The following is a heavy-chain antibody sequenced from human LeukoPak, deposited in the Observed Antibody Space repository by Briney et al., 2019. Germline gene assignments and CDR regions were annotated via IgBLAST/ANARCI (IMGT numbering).Heavy chain of an antibody. J-gene: IGHJ4*02. D-gene: IGHD6-13*01. V-gene: IGHV3-9*01. CDR3: AKDVAAAGRIFDY. CDR2: ISWNNGSI. CDR1: GFTFDDYA. Sequence: GGSLRLSCAASGFTFDDYAMHWVRQAPGKGLEWVSGISWNNGSIGYADSVKGRFTISRDNAKNSLYLQMNSLRAEDTALYYCAKDVAAAGRIFDYWGQGTLVTVSS.